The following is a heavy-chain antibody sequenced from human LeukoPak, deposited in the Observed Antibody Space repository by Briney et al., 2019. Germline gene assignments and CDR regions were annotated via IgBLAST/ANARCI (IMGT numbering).Heavy chain of an antibody. V-gene: IGHV4-30-2*01. Sequence: SETLSLTCTVSGGSISSGGYYWSWIRQPPGKGLEWIGYIYHSGSTNYNPSLKSRVTISVDTSKNQFSLKLSSVTAADTAVYYCARPSTDIVAIDYWGQGTLVTVSS. CDR3: ARPSTDIVAIDY. CDR1: GGSISSGGYY. CDR2: IYHSGST. J-gene: IGHJ4*02. D-gene: IGHD5-12*01.